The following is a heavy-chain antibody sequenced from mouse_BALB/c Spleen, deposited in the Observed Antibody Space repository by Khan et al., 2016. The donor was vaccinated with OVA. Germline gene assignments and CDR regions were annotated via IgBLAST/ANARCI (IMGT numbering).Heavy chain of an antibody. CDR2: ILPGSGYT. CDR1: GYTFSSYW. J-gene: IGHJ3*01. CDR3: ARRARFAY. V-gene: IGHV1-9*01. Sequence: QVQLQQSGAELMKPGASVKISCKATGYTFSSYWIEWIKQRPGHGLEWIGEILPGSGYTNYNQKFTGKATFTSDTSSNTAYMQLSSLTSEDSAVYYCARRARFAYWGQGTLVTVSA.